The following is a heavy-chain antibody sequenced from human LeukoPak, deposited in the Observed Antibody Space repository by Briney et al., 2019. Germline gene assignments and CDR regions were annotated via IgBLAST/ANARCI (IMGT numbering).Heavy chain of an antibody. J-gene: IGHJ4*02. Sequence: GGSLKLSCAASGFTFSGSAMPWVRQASGKGLEWVGRIRSKANSYATAYAASVKGRFTISRDDSKNTAYLQMNSLKTEDTAVYYCTSLVGATTLGFEDYWGQGTLVTVSS. CDR2: IRSKANSYAT. D-gene: IGHD1-26*01. V-gene: IGHV3-73*01. CDR3: TSLVGATTLGFEDY. CDR1: GFTFSGSA.